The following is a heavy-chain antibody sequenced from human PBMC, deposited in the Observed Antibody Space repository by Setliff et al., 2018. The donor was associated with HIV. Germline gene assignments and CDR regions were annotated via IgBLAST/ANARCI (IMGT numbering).Heavy chain of an antibody. J-gene: IGHJ4*02. CDR2: VYFNGVT. CDR1: GGSISSGGFS. Sequence: SETLSLTCAVSGGSISSGGFSWSWLRQPPGKRLEWIGSVYFNGVTDYNASLKSRVTISVDTSKNQFSLKLSSVTAADTAIYYCARTRGYTYGYIDYWGQGTLVTVSS. D-gene: IGHD5-18*01. CDR3: ARTRGYTYGYIDY. V-gene: IGHV4-30-2*03.